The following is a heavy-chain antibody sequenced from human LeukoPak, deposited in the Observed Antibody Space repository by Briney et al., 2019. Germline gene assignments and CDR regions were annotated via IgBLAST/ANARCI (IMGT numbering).Heavy chain of an antibody. V-gene: IGHV4-39*01. CDR1: GGSISSSSYY. Sequence: SETLSLTCTVSGGSISSSSYYWGWIRQPPGKGLEWIGSIYYSGSTYYNLSLKSRVTISVDTSKNQLSLKLSSVTAADTAVYYCARHKNYYGSEFDYWGQGTLVTVSS. CDR2: IYYSGST. D-gene: IGHD3-10*01. J-gene: IGHJ4*02. CDR3: ARHKNYYGSEFDY.